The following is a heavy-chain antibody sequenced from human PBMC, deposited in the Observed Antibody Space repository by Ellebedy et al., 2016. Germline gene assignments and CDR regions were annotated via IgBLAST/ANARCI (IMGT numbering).Heavy chain of an antibody. Sequence: GESLKISCAASGFTFSSYAMSWVRQAPGKGLEWVSVIYSGGSTYYADSVKGRFTISRDNSKNTLYLQMNSLRAEDTAVYYCARDRAATVTTLFLDYWGQGTLVTVSS. CDR2: IYSGGST. CDR3: ARDRAATVTTLFLDY. J-gene: IGHJ4*02. V-gene: IGHV3-66*01. CDR1: GFTFSSYA. D-gene: IGHD4-17*01.